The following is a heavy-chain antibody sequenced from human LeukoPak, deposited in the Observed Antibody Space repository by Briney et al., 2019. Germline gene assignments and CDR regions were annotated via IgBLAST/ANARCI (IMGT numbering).Heavy chain of an antibody. Sequence: GGSLRLSCAASGFTFSSYWMSWVRQAPGKGLEWVANIKQDGSEKYYMDSVKGQFTISRDNAKNSLYLQMNSLRAEDTAVYYCARDTTYDALDYWGQGTLVTVSS. CDR1: GFTFSSYW. J-gene: IGHJ4*02. CDR2: IKQDGSEK. CDR3: ARDTTYDALDY. D-gene: IGHD1-1*01. V-gene: IGHV3-7*01.